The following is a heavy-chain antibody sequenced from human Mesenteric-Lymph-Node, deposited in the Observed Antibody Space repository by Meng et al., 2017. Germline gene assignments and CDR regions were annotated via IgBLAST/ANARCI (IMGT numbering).Heavy chain of an antibody. CDR1: GGSFSDYY. Sequence: QVQLQQWGTGLLKPSETLSTTCAFYGGSFSDYYWSWIRQSPGKGLEWIGEITNKESANYNPSLKSRVTISVDTSKNQLSLKLSSVTAADTAVYYCARGGYCSSTSCPRPLYWGQGTLVTVSS. J-gene: IGHJ4*02. CDR3: ARGGYCSSTSCPRPLY. V-gene: IGHV4-34*01. CDR2: ITNKESA. D-gene: IGHD2-2*01.